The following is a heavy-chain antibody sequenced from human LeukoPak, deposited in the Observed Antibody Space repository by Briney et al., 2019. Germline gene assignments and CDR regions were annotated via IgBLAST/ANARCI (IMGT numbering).Heavy chain of an antibody. CDR2: IYTSGSH. J-gene: IGHJ6*03. CDR3: ARDLGYCSSTSCYLGYYVDV. CDR1: LGSLSSGSYY. Sequence: SGTLSVTRSVTLGSLSSGSYYWSWTRQPAGEGLEWLRCIYTSGSHNYRPPLKGRVPLSVDTSKNQFSLKLTAVTAPYTAVYYRARDLGYCSSTSCYLGYYVDVWRKETRVTISS. V-gene: IGHV4-61*02. D-gene: IGHD2-2*01.